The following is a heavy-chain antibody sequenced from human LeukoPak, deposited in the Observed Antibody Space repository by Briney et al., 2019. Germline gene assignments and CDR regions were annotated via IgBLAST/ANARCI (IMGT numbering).Heavy chain of an antibody. V-gene: IGHV1-18*01. CDR1: GYSFTNYG. J-gene: IGHJ6*03. CDR2: ISGYNSKT. CDR3: AREGLRSIAACRGTRDYMDV. Sequence: ASVKVSCKTSGYSFTNYGITWVRQAPGQGLEWMGWISGYNSKTFYAQKFQGRVTMTTDTSTSTVYMELRSLRSDETGVYYCAREGLRSIAACRGTRDYMDVWGKGTTVIVSS. D-gene: IGHD6-6*01.